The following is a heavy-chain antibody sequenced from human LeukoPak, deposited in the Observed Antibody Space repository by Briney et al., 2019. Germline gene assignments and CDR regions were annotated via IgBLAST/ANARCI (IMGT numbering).Heavy chain of an antibody. Sequence: SETLSLTCTVSGGSISSHYWSWIRQPPGKGLEWIGYTYYSGSTNYNPSLKSRVTISVDTSKNQLSLKLSSVIAADTAVYYCARGSTADVVDYWGQGTLVTVSS. V-gene: IGHV4-59*11. D-gene: IGHD1-26*01. CDR1: GGSISSHY. CDR2: TYYSGST. CDR3: ARGSTADVVDY. J-gene: IGHJ4*02.